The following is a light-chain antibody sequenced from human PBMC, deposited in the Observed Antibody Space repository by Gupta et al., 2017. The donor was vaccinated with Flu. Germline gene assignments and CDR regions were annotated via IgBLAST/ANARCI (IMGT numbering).Light chain of an antibody. V-gene: IGKV3-11*01. CDR1: QSVSSC. J-gene: IGKJ1*01. CDR3: QQSSNCPWT. CDR2: DAS. Sequence: DMVLPPSPATLSLSPGERATLSCRASQSVSSCLAWYQQKPGQAPKLLIYDASNRATGIPARFSGSGSGTDFTLTISSLEPEDFAVYYCQQSSNCPWTFGQGTKVEIK.